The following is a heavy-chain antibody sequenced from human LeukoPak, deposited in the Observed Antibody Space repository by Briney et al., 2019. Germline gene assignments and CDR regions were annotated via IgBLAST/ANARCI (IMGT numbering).Heavy chain of an antibody. CDR3: ASITGTTSGAFDI. J-gene: IGHJ3*02. Sequence: VASVKVSCKASGYTFTSYGISWVRQAPGQGLEWMGWISAYNGNTNYAQKLQGRVTMTTDTSTSTAYMELSSLRSEDTAVYYCASITGTTSGAFDIWGQGTMVTVSS. CDR2: ISAYNGNT. D-gene: IGHD1-7*01. V-gene: IGHV1-18*01. CDR1: GYTFTSYG.